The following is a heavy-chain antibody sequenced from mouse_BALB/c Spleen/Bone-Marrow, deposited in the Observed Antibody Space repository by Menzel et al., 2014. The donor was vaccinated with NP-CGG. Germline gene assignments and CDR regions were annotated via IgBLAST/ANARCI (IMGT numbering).Heavy chain of an antibody. CDR3: AIRAY. CDR1: GFTFSSFG. J-gene: IGHJ3*01. Sequence: EVQLVESGGGLVQPGGSRKLSCAASGFTFSSFGMHWVRQAPEKGLEWVAYISSGSSTIYYADTVKGRFTISRDNPKNTLFLQMTSLRSEDTAMYYCAIRAYWGQGTLVTVSA. D-gene: IGHD3-2*02. V-gene: IGHV5-17*02. CDR2: ISSGSSTI.